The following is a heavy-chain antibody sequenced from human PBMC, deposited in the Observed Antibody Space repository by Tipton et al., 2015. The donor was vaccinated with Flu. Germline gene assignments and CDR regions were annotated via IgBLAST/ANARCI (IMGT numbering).Heavy chain of an antibody. CDR1: GFTFSSYG. J-gene: IGHJ6*02. CDR2: ISYDGSNK. V-gene: IGHV3-30*18. CDR3: AKDGRGRGMDV. D-gene: IGHD3/OR15-3a*01. Sequence: SLRLSCAASGFTFSSYGMHWVRQAPGKGLEWVAVISYDGSNKYYADSVKGRFTISRDNSKNTLYLQMNSLRAEDTAVYYCAKDGRGRGMDVWGQGTTVTVSS.